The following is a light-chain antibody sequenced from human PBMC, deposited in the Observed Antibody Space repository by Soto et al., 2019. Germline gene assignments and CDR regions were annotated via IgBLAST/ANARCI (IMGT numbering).Light chain of an antibody. CDR1: QSISSW. CDR3: QQYHSYSLT. J-gene: IGKJ4*01. Sequence: EIQISQSPSTLSQYEENRVTITCRASQSISSWLAWYQQKPGKAPKLLIYKASSLEGGVPSRFSGSGSGTDFTLTISSLQPDDFATYYCQQYHSYSLTLAGGTKVAIK. V-gene: IGKV1-5*03. CDR2: KAS.